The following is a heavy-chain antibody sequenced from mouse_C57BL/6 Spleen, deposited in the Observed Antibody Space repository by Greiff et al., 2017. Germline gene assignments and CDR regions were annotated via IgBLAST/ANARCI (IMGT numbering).Heavy chain of an antibody. CDR3: ARDHDYAYYYAMDY. V-gene: IGHV3-6*01. CDR2: ISYDGSN. J-gene: IGHJ4*01. CDR1: GYSITSGYY. D-gene: IGHD2-4*01. Sequence: EVQLQQSGPGLVKPSQSLSLTCSVTGYSITSGYYWTWIRQFPGNNLEWMGYISYDGSNNYNPSPNNRISINLDPSKNQLFLKVNSVTTEDTATYYCARDHDYAYYYAMDYWGQGTSVTVSS.